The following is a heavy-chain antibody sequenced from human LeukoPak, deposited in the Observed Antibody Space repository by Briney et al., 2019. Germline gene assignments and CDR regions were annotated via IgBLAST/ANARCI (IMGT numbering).Heavy chain of an antibody. J-gene: IGHJ4*02. CDR2: INPDTGDP. CDR3: VTGDYFDY. Sequence: ASVKVSCKASGYIFSGYYMHWVRQSPGQGLEWVGRINPDTGDPNYARKFRGWVTITTDTSISSGYMELSRLKSDDTAVYYCVTGDYFDYWGQGTLVIVSS. CDR1: GYIFSGYY. V-gene: IGHV1-2*04.